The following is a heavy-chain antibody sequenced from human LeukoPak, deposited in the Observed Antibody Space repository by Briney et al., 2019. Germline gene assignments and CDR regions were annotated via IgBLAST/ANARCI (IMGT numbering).Heavy chain of an antibody. CDR1: GFTFSSYA. J-gene: IGHJ4*02. D-gene: IGHD3-10*01. CDR2: ISGSGGST. CDR3: AKEPHPRAIIGHTFDY. V-gene: IGHV3-23*01. Sequence: WGSLSLSCAASGFTFSSYAMSWVRQAPGKGLEWVSAISGSGGSTYYADSVKGRFTISRDNSKNTLYLQMNSLRAEDTAVYYCAKEPHPRAIIGHTFDYWGQGTVLSVSS.